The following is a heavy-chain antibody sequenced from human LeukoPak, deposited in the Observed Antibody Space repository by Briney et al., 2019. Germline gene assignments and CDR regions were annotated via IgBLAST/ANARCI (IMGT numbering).Heavy chain of an antibody. CDR2: IIPIFGTA. V-gene: IGHV1-69*05. D-gene: IGHD3-9*01. CDR1: GGTFSSYA. J-gene: IGHJ3*02. CDR3: ARDSRLVIGAFDI. Sequence: SVKVSCKASGGTFSSYAISWVRQAPGQGLEWMGRIIPIFGTANYAQKFQARVTITTDESTSTAYMELSSLRSEDTAVYYCARDSRLVIGAFDIWGQGTMVTVSS.